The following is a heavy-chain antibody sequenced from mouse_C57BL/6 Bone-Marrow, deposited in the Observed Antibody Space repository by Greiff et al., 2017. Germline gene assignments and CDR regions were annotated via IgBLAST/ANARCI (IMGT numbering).Heavy chain of an antibody. CDR1: GFSLTSYG. Sequence: QVQLKESGPGLVQPSQSLSITCTVSGFSLTSYGVHWVRQSPGKGLEWLGVLWSGGSTDYNAAFISRLSISKDNSKSQVFFKMNSLQADDTAIYYCARKGDYSNYEVWFAYWGQGTLVTVSA. J-gene: IGHJ3*01. CDR2: LWSGGST. CDR3: ARKGDYSNYEVWFAY. D-gene: IGHD2-5*01. V-gene: IGHV2-2*01.